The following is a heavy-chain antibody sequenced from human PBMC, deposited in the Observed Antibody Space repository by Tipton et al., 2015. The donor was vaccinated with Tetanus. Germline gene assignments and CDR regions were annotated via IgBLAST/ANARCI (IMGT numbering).Heavy chain of an antibody. CDR2: VSSSGRT. CDR3: AGVLRSESVGWFDP. Sequence: TLSFTCTVSGGSINPFYWSWIRQPPGKGLEWIAYVSSSGRTNYNPSLKSRVTISVDTSSSQFSLRLTSVTAADTAVYFCAGVLRSESVGWFDPWGQGTLVTVSS. J-gene: IGHJ5*02. V-gene: IGHV4-59*12. D-gene: IGHD3-3*01. CDR1: GGSINPFY.